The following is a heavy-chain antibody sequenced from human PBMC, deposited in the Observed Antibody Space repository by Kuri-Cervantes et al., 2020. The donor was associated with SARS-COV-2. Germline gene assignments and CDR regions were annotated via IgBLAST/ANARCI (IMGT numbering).Heavy chain of an antibody. Sequence: GSLRLSCTVSGGSISSYYWSWIRQPAGKGLEWIGRIYTSGSTNYNPSLKSRVTISVDTSKNQFSLKLSSVTAADTAVYYCARGRYSSSSGDAFDIWGQGTRVT. V-gene: IGHV4-4*07. J-gene: IGHJ3*02. D-gene: IGHD6-6*01. CDR3: ARGRYSSSSGDAFDI. CDR1: GGSISSYY. CDR2: IYTSGST.